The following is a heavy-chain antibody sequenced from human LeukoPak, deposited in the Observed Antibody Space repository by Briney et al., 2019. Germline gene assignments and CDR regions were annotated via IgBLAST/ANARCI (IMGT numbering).Heavy chain of an antibody. D-gene: IGHD3-16*01. V-gene: IGHV4-34*01. CDR2: INHSGST. J-gene: IGHJ3*02. CDR3: ARDPHGGGLGDGFDI. Sequence: PSETLSLTCAVYGGSFSGYYWTWIRQPPGKGLEWIGEINHSGSTNYNPSLKSRVTISVDTSKNQFSLKLSSVTAADTAVYYCARDPHGGGLGDGFDIWGQGTMVTVSS. CDR1: GGSFSGYY.